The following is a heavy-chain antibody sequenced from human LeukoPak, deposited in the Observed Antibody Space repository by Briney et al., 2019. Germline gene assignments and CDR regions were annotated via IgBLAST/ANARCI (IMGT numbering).Heavy chain of an antibody. Sequence: GGSLRLSCAASGFTFSSYWMSWVRQAPGKGLEWVANIKQDGSEKYYVDSVKGRFTISRDNAKNSLYLQMNSLRAEDTAVYYCARDSGTDIVATTGQEYWGQGTLVTVSS. V-gene: IGHV3-7*01. CDR3: ARDSGTDIVATTGQEY. D-gene: IGHD5-12*01. J-gene: IGHJ4*02. CDR1: GFTFSSYW. CDR2: IKQDGSEK.